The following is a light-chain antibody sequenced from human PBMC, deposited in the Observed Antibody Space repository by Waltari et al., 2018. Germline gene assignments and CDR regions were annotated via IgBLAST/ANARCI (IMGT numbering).Light chain of an antibody. V-gene: IGKV1-5*01. CDR2: DAS. CDR1: QSISSW. J-gene: IGKJ1*01. Sequence: DIQMTQSPSTLPASVGDRVTITCRASQSISSWLAWYHQKPGKAPKLLIYDASSLESGVPSRFSGSGSGTEFTLTISSLQPDDFATYYCQQYNSYSWTFGQGTKVEIK. CDR3: QQYNSYSWT.